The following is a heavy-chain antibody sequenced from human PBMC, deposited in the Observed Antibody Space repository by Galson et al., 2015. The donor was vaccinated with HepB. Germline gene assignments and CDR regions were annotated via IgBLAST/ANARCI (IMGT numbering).Heavy chain of an antibody. J-gene: IGHJ6*02. Sequence: SLRLSCAASGFTFSSYWMNWVRQAPGKGLEWVAHINQDGSSKYYVDSVKGRFTISRDNAKDSVYLQLDSLRAEDTAVHYCARRISLVRGMITRPDYYDGMDVWGQGTTVTVSS. D-gene: IGHD3-16*01. CDR1: GFTFSSYW. V-gene: IGHV3-7*03. CDR2: INQDGSSK. CDR3: ARRISLVRGMITRPDYYDGMDV.